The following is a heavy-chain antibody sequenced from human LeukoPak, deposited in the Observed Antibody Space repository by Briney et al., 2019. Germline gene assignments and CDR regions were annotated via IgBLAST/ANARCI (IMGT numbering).Heavy chain of an antibody. CDR1: GFTFFTYA. D-gene: IGHD3-22*01. Sequence: GGSPRLSCSASGFTFFTYAMHWVRQAPGKGLERVAVISYDGSHKFYADSVKGRFTISRDNAKASLYLQMSSLTTEDTAVYFCARDQYYYDTSGYPDAFDIWGQGTVVTVSS. CDR2: ISYDGSHK. V-gene: IGHV3-30*04. J-gene: IGHJ3*02. CDR3: ARDQYYYDTSGYPDAFDI.